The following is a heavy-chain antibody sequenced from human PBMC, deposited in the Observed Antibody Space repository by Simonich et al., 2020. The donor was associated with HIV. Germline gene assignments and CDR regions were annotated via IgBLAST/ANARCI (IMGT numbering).Heavy chain of an antibody. V-gene: IGHV4-34*01. CDR1: GGSFSGYY. J-gene: IGHJ4*02. Sequence: QVQLQQWGAGLLKPSETLSLTCAVYGGSFSGYYWSWIRQPPGKGLEWIGEINHSGSANYNPALKSRVTISVDTSKKQFSLKLSSVTAADTAVYYCARRSTGLELRKWGQGTLVTVSS. CDR2: INHSGSA. D-gene: IGHD1-7*01. CDR3: ARRSTGLELRK.